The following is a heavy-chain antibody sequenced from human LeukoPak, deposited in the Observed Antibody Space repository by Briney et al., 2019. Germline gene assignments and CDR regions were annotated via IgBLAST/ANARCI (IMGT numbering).Heavy chain of an antibody. Sequence: PGGSLRLSCAASGFTFSSYSMNWVRQAPGKGLEWVSSISSSSSYIYYADSVKGRFTISRDNAKNSLYLQMNSLRAEDTAVYYCARGGAVAGTFPFDYWGQGTLVTVSS. J-gene: IGHJ4*02. D-gene: IGHD6-19*01. CDR3: ARGGAVAGTFPFDY. CDR2: ISSSSSYI. CDR1: GFTFSSYS. V-gene: IGHV3-21*01.